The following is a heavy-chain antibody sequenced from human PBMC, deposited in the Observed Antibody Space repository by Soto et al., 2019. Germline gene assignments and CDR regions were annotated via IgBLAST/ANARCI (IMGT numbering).Heavy chain of an antibody. CDR1: GGSFSGYY. D-gene: IGHD5-18*01. V-gene: IGHV4-34*01. CDR3: AGGGISENTAMARGRREYYFDY. CDR2: INHSGST. Sequence: PSETLSLTCAVYGGSFSGYYWSWIRQPPGKGQEWIGEINHSGSTNYNPSLKSRVTISVDTSKNQFSLKLSSVTAADTAVYYCAGGGISENTAMARGRREYYFDYWGQGTLVT. J-gene: IGHJ4*02.